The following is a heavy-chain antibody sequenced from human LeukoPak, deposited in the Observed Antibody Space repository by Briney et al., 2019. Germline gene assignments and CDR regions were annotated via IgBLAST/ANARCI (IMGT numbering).Heavy chain of an antibody. CDR3: ARGGGYCSSTSCYRIRY. V-gene: IGHV4-34*01. CDR2: INHSGST. D-gene: IGHD2-2*02. J-gene: IGHJ4*02. Sequence: SETLSLTCAVYGGSFSGYYWSWIRQPPGKGLEWIGEINHSGSTNYNPSLKSRVTISVDTSKNQFSLKLSSVTAADTAVYYCARGGGYCSSTSCYRIRYWGQGTLVTVSS. CDR1: GGSFSGYY.